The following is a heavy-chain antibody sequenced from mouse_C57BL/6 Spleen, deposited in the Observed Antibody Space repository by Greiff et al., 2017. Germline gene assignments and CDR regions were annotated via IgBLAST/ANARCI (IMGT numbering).Heavy chain of an antibody. J-gene: IGHJ3*01. CDR3: AISDGYYGFPFAY. D-gene: IGHD2-3*01. V-gene: IGHV1-72*01. Sequence: QVQLKQPGAELVKPGASVKLSCKASGYTFTSYWMHWVKQRPGRGLEWIGRLDPNSGGTKYNEKFKSKATLTVDKPSSTAYMQLSILTYEDSAVYYCAISDGYYGFPFAYWGQGTLVTVSA. CDR2: LDPNSGGT. CDR1: GYTFTSYW.